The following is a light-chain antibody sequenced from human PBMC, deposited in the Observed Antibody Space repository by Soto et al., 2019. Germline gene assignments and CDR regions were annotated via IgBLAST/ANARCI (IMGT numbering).Light chain of an antibody. J-gene: IGKJ5*01. Sequence: IQLTQSPSFLSPSLGDSVTITCRASQVISTSLAWYQVKPGKAPKLLIYAASTLESGVPSRFSATVSGTEFSLTITSLQPEDFATYYCQQLFDSPITFGQGTRLEIK. CDR1: QVISTS. CDR3: QQLFDSPIT. V-gene: IGKV1-9*01. CDR2: AAS.